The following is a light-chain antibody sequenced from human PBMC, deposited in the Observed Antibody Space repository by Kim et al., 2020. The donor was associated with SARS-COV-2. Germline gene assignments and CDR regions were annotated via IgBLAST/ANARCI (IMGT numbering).Light chain of an antibody. CDR1: SYNIGSNY. CDR3: AACDDSLSGRV. J-gene: IGLJ3*02. CDR2: KNN. Sequence: GQRVTISCSGSSYNIGSNYVYWYQQLPGTAPKLLIYKNNQRPSGVPDRFSGSKSGTSASLAISGLRSEDEADYYCAACDDSLSGRVFGGGTQLTVL. V-gene: IGLV1-47*01.